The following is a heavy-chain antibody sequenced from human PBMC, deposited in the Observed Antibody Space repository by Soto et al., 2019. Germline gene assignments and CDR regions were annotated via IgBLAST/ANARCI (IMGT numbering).Heavy chain of an antibody. CDR2: INPDSGAT. CDR3: ARGDYGTGGYGFPAFGY. Sequence: HEHLVQSGAEVKRPGASLKVSCKAPGYSFTGYYIHSVRQAPGQGLEWMGWINPDSGATNYAQNFQGRVTLTRDTSISTHATDLTSLTSGDTAVYYCARGDYGTGGYGFPAFGYWGQGTLVIVSS. CDR1: GYSFTGYY. D-gene: IGHD2-8*02. V-gene: IGHV1-2*02. J-gene: IGHJ4*02.